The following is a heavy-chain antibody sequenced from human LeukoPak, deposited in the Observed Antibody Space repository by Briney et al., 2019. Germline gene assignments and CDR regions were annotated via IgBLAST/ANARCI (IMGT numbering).Heavy chain of an antibody. D-gene: IGHD6-13*01. CDR3: ARDGAAPGKRFDY. CDR1: GYTFTGYY. V-gene: IGHV1-2*02. CDR2: LNPNSGAT. Sequence: GASVKVSCKTSGYTFTGYYMHWVRQAPGLGLEWVGLLNPNSGATNYAQKFQGRVTMTRDTSISTACMELSSLTSDDTAVYFCARDGAAPGKRFDYWGQGALVTVSS. J-gene: IGHJ4*02.